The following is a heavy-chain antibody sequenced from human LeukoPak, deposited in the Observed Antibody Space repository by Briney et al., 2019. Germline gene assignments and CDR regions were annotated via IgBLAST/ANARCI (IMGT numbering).Heavy chain of an antibody. V-gene: IGHV1-46*01. CDR3: ARYLALYDSGDYYSYYFDY. D-gene: IGHD3-22*01. CDR1: GYIITSYY. CDR2: INPSSGST. Sequence: GASVKVSCKASGYIITSYYMHWVRQAPGQGLEWMGIINPSSGSTIYAHKFQGRVTMTRDMSTSTVYMELSNLRSEDTAVYYCARYLALYDSGDYYSYYFDYWGQGTLVTVSS. J-gene: IGHJ4*02.